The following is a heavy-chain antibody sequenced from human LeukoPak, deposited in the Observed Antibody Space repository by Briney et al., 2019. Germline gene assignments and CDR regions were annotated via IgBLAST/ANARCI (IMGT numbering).Heavy chain of an antibody. Sequence: GGSLRLSCAASGFTFSRNGMTWVRQAPGKGLEWVSAISGSGGNSYYADSVKGRFTISRDNSKNTLYLQMNSLRAEDTAVYYCAKDRRAGSYDYWGQGTLVTVSS. CDR3: AKDRRAGSYDY. J-gene: IGHJ4*02. CDR2: ISGSGGNS. V-gene: IGHV3-23*01. D-gene: IGHD3-10*01. CDR1: GFTFSRNG.